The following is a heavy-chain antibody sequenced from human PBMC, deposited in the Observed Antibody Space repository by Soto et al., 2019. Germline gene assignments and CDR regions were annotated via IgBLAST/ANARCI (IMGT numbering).Heavy chain of an antibody. Sequence: QVQLQESGPGLVKPSQTLSLTCTVSGGSINSDDSYWSWLRQPPGRGLEWIGYIYDSETTYYNPSLKSRVTISVATSKNQFSLKLNSVTAADTAVYYCARDLQSEIVAMLASNGMDVWGQGTTVIVSS. J-gene: IGHJ6*02. V-gene: IGHV4-30-4*01. CDR1: GGSINSDDSY. CDR2: IYDSETT. CDR3: ARDLQSEIVAMLASNGMDV. D-gene: IGHD5-12*01.